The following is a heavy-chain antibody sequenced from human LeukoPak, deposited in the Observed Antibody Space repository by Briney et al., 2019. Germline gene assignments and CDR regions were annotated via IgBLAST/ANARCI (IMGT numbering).Heavy chain of an antibody. CDR1: GFTFSSYA. Sequence: PRRSLRLSCAASGFTFSSYAMHWVRQAPGKGLEWVAVISYDGSNKYYADSVKGRFTISRDNSKNTLYLQMNSLRAEDTAVYYCAREGYRGAVAGFDFDYWGQGTLVTVSS. V-gene: IGHV3-30-3*01. J-gene: IGHJ4*02. D-gene: IGHD6-19*01. CDR3: AREGYRGAVAGFDFDY. CDR2: ISYDGSNK.